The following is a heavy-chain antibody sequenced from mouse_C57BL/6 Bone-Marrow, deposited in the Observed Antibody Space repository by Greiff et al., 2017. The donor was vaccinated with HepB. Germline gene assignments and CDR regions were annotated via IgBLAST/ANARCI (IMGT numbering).Heavy chain of an antibody. D-gene: IGHD3-2*02. CDR1: GYTFTSYW. V-gene: IGHV1-50*01. CDR2: IDPSDSYN. CDR3: AREETAQARSYYAMDY. Sequence: QVQLQQPGAELVKPGASVKLSCKASGYTFTSYWMQWVKQRPGQGLEGIGEIDPSDSYNNYNQKFKGKATLTVDTSSSTAYMQLSSLTSEDSAVYNCAREETAQARSYYAMDYWGQGTSVTVSS. J-gene: IGHJ4*01.